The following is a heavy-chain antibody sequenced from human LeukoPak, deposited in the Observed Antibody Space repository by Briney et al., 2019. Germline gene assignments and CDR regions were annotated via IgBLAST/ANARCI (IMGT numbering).Heavy chain of an antibody. D-gene: IGHD3-10*01. CDR2: IYPSGGST. CDR3: ARDYGSGSLDFDY. V-gene: IGHV1-46*01. J-gene: IGHJ4*02. CDR1: GYTFSN. Sequence: ASVKVSCKASGYTFSNIHWVRQAPGQGLEWMGIIYPSGGSTIYAQKFQGRVTMTRDTSTSTVYMELSSLRSEDTAVYYCARDYGSGSLDFDYWGQGTLVTVSS.